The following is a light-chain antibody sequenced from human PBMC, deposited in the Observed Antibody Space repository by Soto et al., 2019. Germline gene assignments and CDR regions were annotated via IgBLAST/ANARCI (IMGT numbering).Light chain of an antibody. CDR3: QQSYITPYS. CDR2: DAS. J-gene: IGKJ2*03. Sequence: DIEMTQTKSSLSASVGDSVTITCRASQSISTYLNWYHHKPGKAPQLLIYDASILQSAVPARFSGGGSGTDFTLTISGLQPEDFATYYCQQSYITPYSFGQGTKVDIK. V-gene: IGKV1-39*01. CDR1: QSISTY.